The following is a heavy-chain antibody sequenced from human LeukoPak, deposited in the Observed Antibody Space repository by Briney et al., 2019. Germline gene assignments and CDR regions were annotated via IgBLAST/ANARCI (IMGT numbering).Heavy chain of an antibody. CDR2: IKQDGSEK. D-gene: IGHD1-26*01. V-gene: IGHV3-7*01. J-gene: IGHJ3*02. CDR1: GFTFSSYW. CDR3: AREGSGSFLRAFDI. Sequence: GGSLRLSCAASGFTFSSYWMSWVRQAPGKGLEWVANIKQDGSEKYYVDSVKGRFTISRDNAKNSLYLQMNSLRAEDTAVYYCAREGSGSFLRAFDIWGQGTMVTVSS.